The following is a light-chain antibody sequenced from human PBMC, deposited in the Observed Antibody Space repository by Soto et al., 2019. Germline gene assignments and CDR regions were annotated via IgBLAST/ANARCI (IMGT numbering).Light chain of an antibody. CDR2: AAS. CDR1: LRIGTY. CDR3: LQHYRYPRT. V-gene: IGKV1-39*01. J-gene: IGKJ1*01. Sequence: DIQMTQSPSSLSASVGDRVTITCRASLRIGTYLNWFQQKPGKAPKILIYAASSLHSGVPSRFSGSGSGTDFSLTISSLQPEDFATYYCLQHYRYPRTFGQGTKVEIK.